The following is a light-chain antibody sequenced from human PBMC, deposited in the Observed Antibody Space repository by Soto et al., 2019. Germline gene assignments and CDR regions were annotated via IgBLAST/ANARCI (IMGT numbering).Light chain of an antibody. V-gene: IGKV1-9*01. CDR2: DAS. CDR3: QQLNSYPRT. J-gene: IGKJ1*01. Sequence: DIQLRQSPSFLSASXGDRVTLSGRARHGMSSYLAWYQQNPGXAPKLGXYDASTWQTGVPSRCSGSGSGTEFTLTISSLQPEDFATYYCQQLNSYPRTFGQGTKVDI. CDR1: HGMSSY.